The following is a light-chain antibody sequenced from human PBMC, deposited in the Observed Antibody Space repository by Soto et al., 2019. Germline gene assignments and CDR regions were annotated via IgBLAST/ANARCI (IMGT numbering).Light chain of an antibody. CDR2: EVT. CDR1: SSDVGAYKY. CDR3: TSYVGNDIWV. J-gene: IGLJ3*02. Sequence: QSALTQPPSASGSPGQSVTISCTGTSSDVGAYKYVSWYQQYPGKAHKLMIYEVTKRPSGVHDRFSGSKSGNTASLTVSGLQAEDEADYYCTSYVGNDIWVFGGGTKLTVL. V-gene: IGLV2-8*01.